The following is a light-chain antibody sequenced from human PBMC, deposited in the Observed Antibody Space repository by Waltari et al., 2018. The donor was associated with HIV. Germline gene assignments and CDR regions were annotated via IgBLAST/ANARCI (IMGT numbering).Light chain of an antibody. J-gene: IGLJ2*01. V-gene: IGLV1-47*01. Sequence: QPKMTQAPSASKTPGQRITMSCSGTKSNIGNNFIYWHQQIAGAAPRLVMARNDPRPAGVPDRFSGTKSCTSAFLAITGLRLDDEATYFCASWDDNLGHWIFGGGTKLTVL. CDR2: RND. CDR3: ASWDDNLGHWI. CDR1: KSNIGNNF.